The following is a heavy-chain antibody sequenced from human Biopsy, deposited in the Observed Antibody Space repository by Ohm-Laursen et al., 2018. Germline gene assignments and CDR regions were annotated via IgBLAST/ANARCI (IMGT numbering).Heavy chain of an antibody. D-gene: IGHD2-2*02. CDR3: AKGGYCTTTSCYMDVDY. Sequence: SLRLSRAASGFSFDKYAMNWVRQAPGKGLEWVSTISGSGGSTYYADSVKGRFTISRDASKNTLYPLMNSLRAEDTAMYYCAKGGYCTTTSCYMDVDYWGQGTLVTVSS. CDR1: GFSFDKYA. V-gene: IGHV3-23*01. CDR2: ISGSGGST. J-gene: IGHJ4*02.